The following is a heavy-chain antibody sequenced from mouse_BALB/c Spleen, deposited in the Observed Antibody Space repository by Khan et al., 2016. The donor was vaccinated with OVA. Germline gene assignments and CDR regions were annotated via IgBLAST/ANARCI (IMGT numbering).Heavy chain of an antibody. CDR2: MWSDGST. V-gene: IGHV2-6-1*01. J-gene: IGHJ4*01. Sequence: VELVESGPGLVAPSQSLSITCTISGFSLTNYGVHWVRQPPGKGLEWLVVMWSDGSTTYNSALKSRLTISKDNSKSQVFLKMSSLQSDDTAMFYCAKGVWSYYYTLDYWGQGTSVTVSS. CDR3: AKGVWSYYYTLDY. CDR1: GFSLTNYG.